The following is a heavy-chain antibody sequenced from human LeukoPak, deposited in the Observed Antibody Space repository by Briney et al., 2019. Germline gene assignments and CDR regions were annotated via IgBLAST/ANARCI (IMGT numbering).Heavy chain of an antibody. CDR3: ANTGWRGY. V-gene: IGHV3-15*01. CDR1: GFTFRDAW. CDR2: IRSKTDGGTT. J-gene: IGHJ4*02. D-gene: IGHD3-3*01. Sequence: GGSLRLSCAASGFTFRDAWMTWVRQAPGKGPEWVGRIRSKTDGGTTDYAVSVQGRFTISRDDSKNTLYLQMNSLRAEDTAVYYCANTGWRGYWGQGTLVTVSS.